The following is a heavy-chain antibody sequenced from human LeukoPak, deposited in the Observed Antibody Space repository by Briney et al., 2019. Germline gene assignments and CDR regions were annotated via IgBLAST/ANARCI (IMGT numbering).Heavy chain of an antibody. J-gene: IGHJ4*02. D-gene: IGHD2-2*01. CDR2: ISSTSSYI. Sequence: GGSLRLSCAASGFTFSSYTINWVRQAPGKGLEWVSSISSTSSYIYYADSVKGRFTISRDNSKSTLYLQMNSLRGDDTAVYYCAKDRMKWRVAAASIEYWGRGTLVTVST. CDR3: AKDRMKWRVAAASIEY. CDR1: GFTFSSYT. V-gene: IGHV3-21*04.